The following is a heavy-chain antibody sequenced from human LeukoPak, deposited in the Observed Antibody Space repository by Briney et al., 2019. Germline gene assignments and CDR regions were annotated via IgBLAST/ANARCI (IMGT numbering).Heavy chain of an antibody. V-gene: IGHV4-59*12. J-gene: IGHJ6*03. D-gene: IGHD1-26*01. CDR2: IYYSGST. Sequence: SETLSLTCTVSGGSISSYYWSWIRQPPGKGLEWIGYIYYSGSTNYNPSLKSRVTISVDTSKNQFSLKLSSVTAADTAVYYCAGDERLGSGSYFVIDVWGKGTTVTVSS. CDR1: GGSISSYY. CDR3: AGDERLGSGSYFVIDV.